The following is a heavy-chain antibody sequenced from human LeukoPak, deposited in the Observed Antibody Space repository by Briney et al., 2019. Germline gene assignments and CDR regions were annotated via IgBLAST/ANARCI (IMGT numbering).Heavy chain of an antibody. J-gene: IGHJ2*01. V-gene: IGHV3-21*01. D-gene: IGHD3-22*01. CDR3: AKRSKGGDSTGYYYYFDL. Sequence: PGGCLRLSCAASGFTLSTHNIEWVRQAQGRGLGWDSSIISSSNHTKYADSVKGRFTISRDNAKNTLFLQMNSQRAEDTAVYYCAKRSKGGDSTGYYYYFDLWGRGTLVTFSS. CDR1: GFTLSTHN. CDR2: IISSSNHT.